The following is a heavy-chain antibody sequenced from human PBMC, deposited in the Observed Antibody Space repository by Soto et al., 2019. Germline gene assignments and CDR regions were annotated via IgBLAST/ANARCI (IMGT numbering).Heavy chain of an antibody. CDR3: ARGDFYGPGSRLDY. CDR2: IWYDGGNE. CDR1: GFTFSSYA. D-gene: IGHD3-10*01. V-gene: IGHV3-33*01. J-gene: IGHJ4*02. Sequence: QVQLVESGGGVVQPGRSLRLSCAASGFTFSSYAMHWVRQAPGKGLEWVALIWYDGGNEHYADSVKGRFTISRDNSKKMLYLQTSSLRAEDTAVYYCARGDFYGPGSRLDYWGQGTLVTVSS.